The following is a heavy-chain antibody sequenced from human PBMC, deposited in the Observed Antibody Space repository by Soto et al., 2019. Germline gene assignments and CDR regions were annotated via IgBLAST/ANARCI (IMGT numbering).Heavy chain of an antibody. CDR1: GFTFSSYA. D-gene: IGHD2-21*01. V-gene: IGHV3-23*01. CDR3: AKAYEAYCGGDCLDRYDN. CDR2: ISDSGRDT. Sequence: GGSLRLSCAASGFTFSSYAMTWVRQAPGKGLEWVSTISDSGRDTYYADSVKARFTISRDTSKSALFLQMSSLRVEDTALYYCAKAYEAYCGGDCLDRYDNWGQGTLVTVSS. J-gene: IGHJ4*02.